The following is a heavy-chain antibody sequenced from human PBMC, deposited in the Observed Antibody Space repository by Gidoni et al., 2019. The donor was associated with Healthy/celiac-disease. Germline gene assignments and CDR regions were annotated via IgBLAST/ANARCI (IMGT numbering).Heavy chain of an antibody. CDR3: ARSIITIFGVVIIPSHFDY. J-gene: IGHJ4*02. V-gene: IGHV4-39*01. CDR1: GGSISSSSYY. CDR2: IYYSGST. Sequence: QLQLQESGPGLVKPSETLSLTCTVSGGSISSSSYYWGWIRHPPGKGLEWIVSIYYSGSTYYNPSLKSRVTISVDTSKNQFSLKLSSVTAADTAVYYCARSIITIFGVVIIPSHFDYWGQGTLVTVSS. D-gene: IGHD3-3*01.